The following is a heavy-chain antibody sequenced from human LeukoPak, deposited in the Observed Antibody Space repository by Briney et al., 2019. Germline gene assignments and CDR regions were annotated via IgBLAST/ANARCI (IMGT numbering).Heavy chain of an antibody. CDR1: GFTFSSYE. J-gene: IGHJ5*02. CDR3: YGRYNWFDP. Sequence: GGSLRLSCAASGFTFSSYEMNWVRQAPGKGLEWVSYISSSGSTIYYADSVRGRFTISRDNAKNSLYLQMNSLRAEDTAVYYCYGRYNWFDPWGQGTLVTVSS. CDR2: ISSSGSTI. D-gene: IGHD3-10*02. V-gene: IGHV3-48*03.